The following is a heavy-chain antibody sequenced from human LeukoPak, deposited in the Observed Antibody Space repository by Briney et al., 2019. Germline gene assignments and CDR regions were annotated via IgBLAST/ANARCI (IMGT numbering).Heavy chain of an antibody. V-gene: IGHV3-48*01. D-gene: IGHD3-9*01. Sequence: GGSLRLSCAASGFTFSSYSMNWVRQAPGKGLEWVSYISSSSSTIYYADSVKGRFTIYRDNAKNSLYLQMDSLRAEDTAVYYCARVLRYFDWLEGYYMDVWGKGTTVTVSS. CDR3: ARVLRYFDWLEGYYMDV. CDR2: ISSSSSTI. J-gene: IGHJ6*03. CDR1: GFTFSSYS.